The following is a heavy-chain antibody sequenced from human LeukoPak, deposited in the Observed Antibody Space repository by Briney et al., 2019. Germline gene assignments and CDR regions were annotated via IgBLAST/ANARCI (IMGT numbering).Heavy chain of an antibody. J-gene: IGHJ6*03. CDR1: GGTFSSYA. V-gene: IGHV1-69*01. CDR2: IIPIFGTA. CDR3: ATGVVVVPAATDMDV. Sequence: ASVKVSCKASGGTFSSYAISWVRQAPGQGLEWMGGIIPIFGTANYAQRFQGRVTITADESTSTAYMELSSLRSEDTAVYCCATGVVVVPAATDMDVWGKGTTVTVSS. D-gene: IGHD2-2*01.